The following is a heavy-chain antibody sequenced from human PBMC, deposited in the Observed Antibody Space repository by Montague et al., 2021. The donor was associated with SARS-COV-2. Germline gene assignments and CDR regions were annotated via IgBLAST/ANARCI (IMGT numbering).Heavy chain of an antibody. CDR2: ISRDGSDK. CDR3: ARLYGSGSYYYDY. V-gene: IGHV3-74*01. CDR1: GFTFSTYW. D-gene: IGHD3-10*01. Sequence: SLRLSCATSGFTFSTYWMHWVRQAPGKGLMWVPRISRDGSDKIYADSVKGRFTISRDNAKNTVYLQMNSLRADDTAVYYCARLYGSGSYYYDYWGQGTLVTVSS. J-gene: IGHJ4*02.